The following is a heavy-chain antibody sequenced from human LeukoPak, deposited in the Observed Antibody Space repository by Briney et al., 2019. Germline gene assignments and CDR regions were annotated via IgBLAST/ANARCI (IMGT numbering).Heavy chain of an antibody. CDR2: INAGNGNT. CDR3: ARVPGPNDSSGYSYDY. V-gene: IGHV1-3*01. D-gene: IGHD3-22*01. J-gene: IGHJ4*02. Sequence: ASVKVSCKASGYTFTSYAMHWARQAPGQRLEWMGWINAGNGNTKYSQKFQGRVTITRDTSASTAYMELSSLRSEDTAVYYCARVPGPNDSSGYSYDYWGQGTLVTVSS. CDR1: GYTFTSYA.